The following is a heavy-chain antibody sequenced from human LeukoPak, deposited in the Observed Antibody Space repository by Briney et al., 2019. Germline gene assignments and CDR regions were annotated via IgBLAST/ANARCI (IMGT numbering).Heavy chain of an antibody. CDR3: ARGNYRIRYFDLDYYYYGMDV. D-gene: IGHD3-9*01. CDR1: GGSISSYY. V-gene: IGHV4-59*01. J-gene: IGHJ6*02. CDR2: IYYSGST. Sequence: SETLSLTCTVSGGSISSYYWSWIRQPPGKGLEWIGYIYYSGSTNCNPSLKSRVTISVDTSKNQFSLKLSSVTAADTAVYYCARGNYRIRYFDLDYYYYGMDVWGQGTTVTVSS.